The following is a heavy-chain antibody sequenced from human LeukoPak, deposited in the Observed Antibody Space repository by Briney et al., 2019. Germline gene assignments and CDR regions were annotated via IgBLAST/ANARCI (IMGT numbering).Heavy chain of an antibody. J-gene: IGHJ5*02. Sequence: GGSLRLSCAASGFTFGSHAMTWVRQAPGKGLEWVSVISGSGGYTHYADSVEGRFTISRDNSKNTLYLQMSSLRAEDTAVYYCVKEGGDILTGLNWFDPWGQGTLVTVSS. D-gene: IGHD3-9*01. V-gene: IGHV3-23*01. CDR3: VKEGGDILTGLNWFDP. CDR1: GFTFGSHA. CDR2: ISGSGGYT.